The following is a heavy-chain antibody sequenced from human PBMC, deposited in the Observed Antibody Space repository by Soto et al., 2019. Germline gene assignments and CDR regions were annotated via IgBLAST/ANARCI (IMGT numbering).Heavy chain of an antibody. CDR3: ARGRYTKSLDY. CDR2: IDPSDSYT. V-gene: IGHV5-10-1*01. D-gene: IGHD6-19*01. Sequence: GESLKISCKGSGYRFTSYWISWVRQMPGKDLEWMGRIDPSDSYTNYSPSFQGHVTISADKSISTAYLQWSSLKASDTAMYYCARGRYTKSLDYWGQGTLVTVSS. J-gene: IGHJ4*02. CDR1: GYRFTSYW.